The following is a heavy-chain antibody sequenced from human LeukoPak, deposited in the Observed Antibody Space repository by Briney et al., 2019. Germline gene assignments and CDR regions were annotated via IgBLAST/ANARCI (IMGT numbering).Heavy chain of an antibody. J-gene: IGHJ6*04. Sequence: KPGGSLRLSCAASGFTFSSYSMNWARQAPGKGLEWVSSISSSSSYIYYADSVKGRFTISRDNAKNSLYLQMNSLRAEDTAVYYCARDGRGGYSYGYINYYGMDVWGKGTTVTVSS. CDR2: ISSSSSYI. CDR3: ARDGRGGYSYGYINYYGMDV. CDR1: GFTFSSYS. D-gene: IGHD5-18*01. V-gene: IGHV3-21*01.